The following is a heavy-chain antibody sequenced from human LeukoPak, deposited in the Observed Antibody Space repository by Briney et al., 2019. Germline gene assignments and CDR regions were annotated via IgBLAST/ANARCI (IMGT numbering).Heavy chain of an antibody. Sequence: ASVKVSCKASGYTFTSYGISWVRQAPGQGLEWMGWISAYNGNTNYAQKLQGRVTMTTDTSTSTAYMELRSLRSDDTAVYYCAREAFGVVRYYYYYCMDVWGKGTTVTVSS. V-gene: IGHV1-18*01. J-gene: IGHJ6*03. CDR3: AREAFGVVRYYYYYCMDV. CDR1: GYTFTSYG. CDR2: ISAYNGNT. D-gene: IGHD3-3*01.